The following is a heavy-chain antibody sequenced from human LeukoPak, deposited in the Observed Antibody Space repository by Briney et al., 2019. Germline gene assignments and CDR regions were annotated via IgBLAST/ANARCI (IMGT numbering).Heavy chain of an antibody. CDR3: ARDPGTTGRRGNWFDP. Sequence: GRSLRLSCAVSGLTVSSYAMHWVRQAPGKGLEWVAVISYDGSNKYYADSVKGRFTISRDNSENTLDLQMNGLRAEDTAVYYCARDPGTTGRRGNWFDPWGQGTLVTVSS. J-gene: IGHJ5*02. D-gene: IGHD1-1*01. CDR2: ISYDGSNK. CDR1: GLTVSSYA. V-gene: IGHV3-30-3*01.